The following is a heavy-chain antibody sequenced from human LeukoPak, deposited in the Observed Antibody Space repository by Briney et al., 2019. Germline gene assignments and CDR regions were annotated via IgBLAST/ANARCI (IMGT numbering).Heavy chain of an antibody. J-gene: IGHJ4*02. D-gene: IGHD5-12*01. CDR3: ARDRGRYSGSRSEDY. CDR2: IKQDGSEK. Sequence: GSLRLSCAATGFTFSGYWMSLVREAPGKGKERVANIKQDGSEKYYVDSVKGRFTISRDNAKNSLYLQMNSLRAEDTAVYYCARDRGRYSGSRSEDYWGQGTLVTVSS. V-gene: IGHV3-7*01. CDR1: GFTFSGYW.